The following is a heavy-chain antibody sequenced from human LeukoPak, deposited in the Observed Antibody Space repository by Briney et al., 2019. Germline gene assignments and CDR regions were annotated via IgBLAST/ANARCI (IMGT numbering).Heavy chain of an antibody. CDR1: GGSITTDC. V-gene: IGHV4-4*09. J-gene: IGHJ4*02. Sequence: SETLSLTCTVSGGSITTDCWIWIRQPPGKGLEWIAYIYSSGMTKYNPSLKSRGPISVAPSKNQLSLKLNSVTAADTAVYYCARRTPGPQLDEYVAYYFDLWGQGTLVTVSS. CDR2: IYSSGMT. D-gene: IGHD3/OR15-3a*01. CDR3: ARRTPGPQLDEYVAYYFDL.